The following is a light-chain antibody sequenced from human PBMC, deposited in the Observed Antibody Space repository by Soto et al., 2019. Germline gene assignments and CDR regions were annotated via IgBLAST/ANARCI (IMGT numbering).Light chain of an antibody. Sequence: QSVLTQPPSASGTPGQRVTISCSGSSSNIGSNYVYWYQQLPGTVPKLLIYRNNQWPSGVPDRFSGSKSGTSASLAISGLRSEDEADYYCAAWDDSLSGWVFGGGTKLTVL. CDR3: AAWDDSLSGWV. V-gene: IGLV1-47*01. J-gene: IGLJ3*02. CDR2: RNN. CDR1: SSNIGSNY.